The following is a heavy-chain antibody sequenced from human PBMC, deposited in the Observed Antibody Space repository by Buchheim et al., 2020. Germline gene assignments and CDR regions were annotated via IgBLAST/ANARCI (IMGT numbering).Heavy chain of an antibody. CDR3: ARDIAVAGGNSDLPDY. Sequence: QVQLVQSGAEVKKPGASVKVSCKASGYTFTGYYIHWVRQAPGQGLEWMGWINPNTGGTDYAQKFQDRVTLTRDTSISTAYMELSRLRSDDTAVYYCARDIAVAGGNSDLPDYWGLGTL. V-gene: IGHV1-2*02. CDR2: INPNTGGT. CDR1: GYTFTGYY. J-gene: IGHJ4*02. D-gene: IGHD6-19*01.